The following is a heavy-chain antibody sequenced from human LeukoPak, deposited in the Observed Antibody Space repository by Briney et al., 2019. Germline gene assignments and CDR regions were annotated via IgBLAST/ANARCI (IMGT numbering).Heavy chain of an antibody. CDR1: GFTFDDYA. CDR2: ISWNSGSI. D-gene: IGHD1-26*01. V-gene: IGHV3-9*01. Sequence: GRSLRLSCAASGFTFDDYAMHWVRQAPGKGLEWVSGISWNSGSIGYADSVEGRFTISRDNAKNSLYLQMNSLRAEDTALYYCAKGALSGSYYDYYFDYWGQGTLVTVSS. CDR3: AKGALSGSYYDYYFDY. J-gene: IGHJ4*02.